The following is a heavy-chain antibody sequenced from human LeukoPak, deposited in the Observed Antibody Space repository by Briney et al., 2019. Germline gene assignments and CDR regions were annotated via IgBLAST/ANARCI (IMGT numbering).Heavy chain of an antibody. CDR2: IQSDGSIT. D-gene: IGHD1-26*01. Sequence: QTGGSLGLSCVVSGFTFSSHVMSWVRQAPGKGLVWVARIQSDGSITDYADSAKGRFTISRDNAKNTLFLQMSSLRAEDTAYYYCARAPVGDSGDVLDIWGQGTMVTVSS. V-gene: IGHV3-74*01. J-gene: IGHJ3*02. CDR3: ARAPVGDSGDVLDI. CDR1: GFTFSSHV.